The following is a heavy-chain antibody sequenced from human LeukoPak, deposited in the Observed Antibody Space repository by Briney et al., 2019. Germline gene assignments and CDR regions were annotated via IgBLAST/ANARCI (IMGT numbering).Heavy chain of an antibody. J-gene: IGHJ4*02. CDR2: IYYSGST. CDR3: ARHYDSSGYWYYFDY. CDR1: GGSISSYY. V-gene: IGHV4-59*08. Sequence: SETLSLTCIVSGGSISSYYWSWIRQPPGKGLEWIGYIYYSGSTNYNPSLKSRVTISVDTSKNQFSLKLTSVTAADTAVYYCARHYDSSGYWYYFDYWGQGTLVTVSS. D-gene: IGHD3-22*01.